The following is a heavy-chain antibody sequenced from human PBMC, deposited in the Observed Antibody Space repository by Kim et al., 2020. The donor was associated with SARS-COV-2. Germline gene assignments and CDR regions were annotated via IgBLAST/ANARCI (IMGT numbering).Heavy chain of an antibody. CDR3: AKYQTTETGIRYDGLGV. CDR1: GFTFSGYG. CDR2: ISYDGRNE. V-gene: IGHV3-30*18. J-gene: IGHJ3*01. Sequence: GGSLRLSCAASGFTFSGYGINWVRQAPGKGLEWVEMISYDGRNEQYGHSVKGRFTISRENSRNIVHLQMSSLRPEDTAVYLCAKYQTTETGIRYDGLGVWGQGEMVCFSP. D-gene: IGHD3-9*01.